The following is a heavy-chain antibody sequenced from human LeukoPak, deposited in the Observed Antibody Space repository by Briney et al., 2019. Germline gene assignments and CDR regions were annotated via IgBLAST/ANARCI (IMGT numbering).Heavy chain of an antibody. V-gene: IGHV3-21*01. CDR3: ARDQAVAGTDY. CDR1: GFTFDDYG. Sequence: GGSLRLSCAASGFTFDDYGMNWVRQAPGKGLEWVSSISSSSSYIYYADSVKGRFTISRDNAKNSLYLQMNSLRAEDTAVYYCARDQAVAGTDYWGQGTLVTVSS. J-gene: IGHJ4*02. CDR2: ISSSSSYI. D-gene: IGHD6-19*01.